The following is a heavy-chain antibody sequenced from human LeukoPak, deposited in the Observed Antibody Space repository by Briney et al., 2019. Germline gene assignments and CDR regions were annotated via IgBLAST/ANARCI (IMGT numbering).Heavy chain of an antibody. D-gene: IGHD2-2*01. CDR1: GYTFISYY. V-gene: IGHV1-46*01. CDR2: INPSGGST. CDR3: ARDPESKGVVPAAITHLGFDY. J-gene: IGHJ4*02. Sequence: ASVKVSCKASGYTFISYYMHWVRQAPGQGLEWMGIINPSGGSTSYAQKFQGRVTMTRDTSTSTVYMELSSLRSEDTAVYYCARDPESKGVVPAAITHLGFDYWGQGTLVTVSS.